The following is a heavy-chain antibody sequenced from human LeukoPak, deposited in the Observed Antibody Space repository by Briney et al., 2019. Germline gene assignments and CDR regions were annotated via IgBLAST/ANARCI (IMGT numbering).Heavy chain of an antibody. V-gene: IGHV1-8*01. Sequence: ASVKVSCKASGYTFTSYDVNWFRQATGQGLEWMGWMSPNSGNTGYAQKFQGRVILTRDTSISTAYMELSSLRSEDTAVYYCAKNTALTGEFESWGQGTLVTVSS. J-gene: IGHJ4*02. CDR2: MSPNSGNT. D-gene: IGHD7-27*01. CDR1: GYTFTSYD. CDR3: AKNTALTGEFES.